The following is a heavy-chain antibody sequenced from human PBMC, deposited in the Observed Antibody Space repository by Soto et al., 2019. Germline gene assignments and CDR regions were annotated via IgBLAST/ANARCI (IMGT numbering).Heavy chain of an antibody. V-gene: IGHV3-33*06. D-gene: IGHD1-26*01. J-gene: IGHJ4*02. CDR1: GFTFSSYG. Sequence: GGSLRLSCAASGFTFSSYGMHWVRQAPGKGLEWVAVIWYDGSNKYYADSVKGRFTISRDNSKNTLYLQMNSLRAEDTAVYYCAKGSGPPYSGSYVDYWGQGTLVTVPQ. CDR2: IWYDGSNK. CDR3: AKGSGPPYSGSYVDY.